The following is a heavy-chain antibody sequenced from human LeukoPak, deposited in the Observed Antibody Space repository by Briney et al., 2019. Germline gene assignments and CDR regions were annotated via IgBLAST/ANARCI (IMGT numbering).Heavy chain of an antibody. D-gene: IGHD6-13*01. CDR2: INPNSGGT. Sequence: SVSLSCAASGYTFTGYSMHWVRQAPGEGLEWMGWINPNSGGTNYAQKFQSKVTMTRDTSSSTAYMTLSRLRSDYTAVYYGARDYDESGYSSSWYVGRDFQHWGQGTLVTVSS. CDR1: GYTFTGYS. V-gene: IGHV1-2*02. J-gene: IGHJ1*01. CDR3: ARDYDESGYSSSWYVGRDFQH.